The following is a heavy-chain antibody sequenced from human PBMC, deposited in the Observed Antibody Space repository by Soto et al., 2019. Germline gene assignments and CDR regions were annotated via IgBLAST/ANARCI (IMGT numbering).Heavy chain of an antibody. D-gene: IGHD6-6*01. CDR2: IVVGSGNT. CDR3: AAGPIAARPPYYYYYGMDV. J-gene: IGHJ6*02. CDR1: GFTFTSSA. Sequence: ASVKVSCKASGFTFTSSAVQWVRQARGQRLEWIGWIVVGSGNTNYAQKFQERVTITRDMSTSTAYMELSRLRSEDTAVYYCAAGPIAARPPYYYYYGMDVWGQGTTVTVSS. V-gene: IGHV1-58*01.